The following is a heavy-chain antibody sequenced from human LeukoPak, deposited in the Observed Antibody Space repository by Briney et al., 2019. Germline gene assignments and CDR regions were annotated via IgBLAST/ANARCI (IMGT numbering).Heavy chain of an antibody. J-gene: IGHJ2*01. Sequence: GGSLRLSCAASGFTVSSNYMSWVRQAPGKGLEWVSVIYSGGSTYYADSVKGRFTISRDNSKNTLYLQMNSLRAEDTAVYYCARHRYGGNSGPWYFDLWGRGTLVTVSS. CDR2: IYSGGST. CDR1: GFTVSSNY. V-gene: IGHV3-53*01. D-gene: IGHD4-23*01. CDR3: ARHRYGGNSGPWYFDL.